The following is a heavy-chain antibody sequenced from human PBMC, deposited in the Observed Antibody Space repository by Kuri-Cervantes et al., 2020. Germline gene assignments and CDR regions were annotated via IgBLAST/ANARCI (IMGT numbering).Heavy chain of an antibody. CDR2: IYTSGST. CDR1: GGSISSYY. CDR3: ARTSIAALDFDY. J-gene: IGHJ4*02. D-gene: IGHD6-6*01. V-gene: IGHV4-4*07. Sequence: SETLSLTCTVSGGSISSYYWSWIRQPPGKGLEWIGRIYTSGSTNYNPSLKSRVTISVDKSKNQFSLKLSSVTAADTAVYYCARTSIAALDFDYWGQGTLVTVSS.